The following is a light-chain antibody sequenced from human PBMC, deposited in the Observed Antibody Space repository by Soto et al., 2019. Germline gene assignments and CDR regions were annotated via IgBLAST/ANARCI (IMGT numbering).Light chain of an antibody. CDR1: SSNIGGNS. CDR2: DDN. Sequence: QSVLTLPPSVSAAPGQKVTISCSGSSSNIGGNSVSWYQQLPGTAPKLLIYDDNKRPSGIPDRFSGSKSGTSATLGITGFQTGDEADYYCGSWDSSLSAYLFGTGPQV. V-gene: IGLV1-51*01. CDR3: GSWDSSLSAYL. J-gene: IGLJ1*01.